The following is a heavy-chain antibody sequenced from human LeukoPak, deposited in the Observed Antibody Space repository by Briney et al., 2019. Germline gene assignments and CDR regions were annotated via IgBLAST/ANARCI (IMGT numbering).Heavy chain of an antibody. CDR3: ARVVPGTGFFY. CDR2: ISSTSSHI. D-gene: IGHD2-8*02. J-gene: IGHJ4*02. CDR1: GFTFSSYS. V-gene: IGHV3-21*01. Sequence: GGSLRLSCAASGFTFSSYSMNWVRQAPGKGLEWVSSISSTSSHIYYADSVKGRFTISRDNAKNSLYLQMSSLRAEDTAVYCCARVVPGTGFFYWGQGTLVTVSS.